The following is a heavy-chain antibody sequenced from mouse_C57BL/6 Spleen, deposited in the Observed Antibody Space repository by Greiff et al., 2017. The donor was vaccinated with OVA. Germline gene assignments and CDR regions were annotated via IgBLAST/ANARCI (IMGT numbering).Heavy chain of an antibody. CDR2: ISSGGDYI. CDR1: GFTFSSYA. J-gene: IGHJ4*01. CDR3: TRGLHYTLYYAMDY. D-gene: IGHD2-12*01. V-gene: IGHV5-9-1*02. Sequence: EVHLVESGAGLVKPGGSLKLSCAASGFTFSSYAMSWVRQTPAKRLEWVAYISSGGDYIYYADTVKGRFTISRDNARNTLYLQMSSLKSEDTAMYYCTRGLHYTLYYAMDYWGQGTSVTVSS.